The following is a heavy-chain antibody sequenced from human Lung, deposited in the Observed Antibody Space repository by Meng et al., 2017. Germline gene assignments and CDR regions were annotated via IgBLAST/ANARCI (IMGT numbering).Heavy chain of an antibody. V-gene: IGHV1-2*06. CDR3: ARDEDISAAGKLFGNY. Sequence: QGLLVPCGPELKKPGASVKLSCKPSGYTFAAYWIHWLRQAPGQGLEWMGRIDPNNDHTQYAQNFQGRVTMTSDTSISTVYMELNGLRSDDTAVYYCARDEDISAAGKLFGNYWGQGTLVTVSS. D-gene: IGHD6-13*01. J-gene: IGHJ4*02. CDR1: GYTFAAYW. CDR2: IDPNNDHT.